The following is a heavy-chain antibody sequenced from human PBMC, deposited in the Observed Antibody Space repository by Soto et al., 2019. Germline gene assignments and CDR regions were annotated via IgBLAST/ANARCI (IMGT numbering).Heavy chain of an antibody. CDR1: GYTFTSYG. V-gene: IGHV1-18*04. D-gene: IGHD3-3*01. CDR2: ISAYNGNT. CDR3: ARNHDFWIGVGGGMDV. Sequence: ASVKVSFKASGYTFTSYGISWLRQAPGQGLEWMGWISAYNGNTQYGLKFHDRVTMTTDTSTTTAYLELRSLTTDDTAPYFCARNHDFWIGVGGGMDVWGQGTTVTVSS. J-gene: IGHJ6*02.